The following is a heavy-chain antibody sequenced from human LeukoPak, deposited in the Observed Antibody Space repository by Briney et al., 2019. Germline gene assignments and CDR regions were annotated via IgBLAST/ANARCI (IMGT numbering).Heavy chain of an antibody. V-gene: IGHV3-48*04. J-gene: IGHJ6*03. CDR1: GFTFSSYS. Sequence: GGSLTLSCAASGFTFSSYSMNWVRQAPGKGLEWVSYISSSSSTIYFADSVQGRFTISRDNAKNSLYLQMNSLRAEDTAVYYCAREYYYMDVWGKGTTVTVSS. CDR3: AREYYYMDV. CDR2: ISSSSSTI.